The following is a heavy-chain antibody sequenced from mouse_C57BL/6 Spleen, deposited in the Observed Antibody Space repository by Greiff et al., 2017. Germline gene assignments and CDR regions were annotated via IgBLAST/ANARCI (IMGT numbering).Heavy chain of an antibody. CDR1: GFTFSDYG. Sequence: EVQLVESGGGLVKPGGSLKLSCAASGFTFSDYGMHWVRQAPEKGLEWVAYISSGSSTIYYADTVKGRFTISRDNAKNTLFLQMTSLRSEDTAMYYCATPLYYDYAWFAYWGQGTLVTVSA. CDR2: ISSGSSTI. J-gene: IGHJ3*01. D-gene: IGHD2-4*01. CDR3: ATPLYYDYAWFAY. V-gene: IGHV5-17*01.